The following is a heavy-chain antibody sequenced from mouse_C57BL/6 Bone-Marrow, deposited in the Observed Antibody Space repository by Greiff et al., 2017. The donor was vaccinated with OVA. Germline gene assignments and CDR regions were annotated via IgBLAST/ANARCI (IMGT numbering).Heavy chain of an antibody. CDR3: ARSYSNYFFDY. V-gene: IGHV1-59*01. J-gene: IGHJ2*01. CDR1: GYTFTSYW. Sequence: QVQLQQPGAELVRPGTSVKLSCKASGYTFTSYWMHWVKQRPGQGLEWIGVIDPSDSYTNYNQKFKGKATLTVDTSSSTAYMQLSGVTSEYSAVYYCARSYSNYFFDYWGQGTTLTVSS. CDR2: IDPSDSYT. D-gene: IGHD2-5*01.